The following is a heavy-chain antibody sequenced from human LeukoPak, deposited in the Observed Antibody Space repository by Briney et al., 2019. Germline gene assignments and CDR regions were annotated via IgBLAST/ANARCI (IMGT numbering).Heavy chain of an antibody. J-gene: IGHJ4*02. CDR2: IYYRGST. D-gene: IGHD1-26*01. CDR3: AKSGGYGLIDC. V-gene: IGHV4-39*01. CDR1: GGSISSTIYY. Sequence: SETLSLTCTVSGGSISSTIYYWGWIRQPPGKGLEWIGSIYYRGSTYYNPSLKSRVTISIDTSKNQFSLGLNSVTAADTAMYYCAKSGGYGLIDCWGQGTLVTVSS.